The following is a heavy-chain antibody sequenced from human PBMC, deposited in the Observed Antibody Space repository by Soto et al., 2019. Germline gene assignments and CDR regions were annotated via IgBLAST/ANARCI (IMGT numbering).Heavy chain of an antibody. J-gene: IGHJ4*02. CDR2: IKQDGSEK. V-gene: IGHV3-7*01. D-gene: IGHD3-22*01. Sequence: GGSLRLSCAASGFMFSSYWMSWVRQAPGKGLEWVANIKQDGSEKYYVDSVKGRFTISRDNAKNSLYLQMNSLRAEDTAVYYCARVWYYDSSGYPDYWGQGTLVTVSS. CDR3: ARVWYYDSSGYPDY. CDR1: GFMFSSYW.